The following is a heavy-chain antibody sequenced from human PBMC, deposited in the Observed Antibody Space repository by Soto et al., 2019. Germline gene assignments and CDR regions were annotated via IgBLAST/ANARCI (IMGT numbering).Heavy chain of an antibody. D-gene: IGHD5-12*01. V-gene: IGHV4-39*01. CDR1: GGSISSSSYF. CDR2: VHYRGST. Sequence: QLLESGPGLVKPSETLSLTCTVSGGSISSSSYFWGWIRQPPGKGLEWIGNVHYRGSTYYNASLTSRVTISVDTSKNQFSLKLSSVTAADSAVYSCARGIGYYFDSWGQGTLVTVSS. J-gene: IGHJ4*02. CDR3: ARGIGYYFDS.